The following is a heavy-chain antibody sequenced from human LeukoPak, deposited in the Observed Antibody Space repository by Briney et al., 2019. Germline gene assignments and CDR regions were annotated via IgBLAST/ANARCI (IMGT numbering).Heavy chain of an antibody. CDR2: IYPRDSDT. D-gene: IGHD3-10*01. CDR1: GYTFTHQW. V-gene: IGHV5-51*01. Sequence: GESLKISCKASGYTFTHQWIGWVRQKSGSGLEWMGTIYPRDSDTRYSPSFQGHVTISADTSINTAYLEWSRLEASDTGIYYCARHSDVIGAIWDQGTLVTVSS. J-gene: IGHJ4*02. CDR3: ARHSDVIGAI.